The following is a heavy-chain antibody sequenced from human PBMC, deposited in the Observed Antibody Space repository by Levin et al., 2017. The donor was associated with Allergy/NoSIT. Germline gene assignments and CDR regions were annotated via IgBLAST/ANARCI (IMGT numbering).Heavy chain of an antibody. CDR3: TRVLVAAGPRLDY. J-gene: IGHJ4*02. D-gene: IGHD6-13*01. Sequence: GESLKISCTVSGFTFGDYAMKWFRQAPGKGLEWVSFIRSNAHGGTTEYAASVKGRFTMSREDSKSIAYLQMNSLKTEDTAVYFCTRVLVAAGPRLDYWGQGTLVTVSS. CDR2: IRSNAHGGTT. V-gene: IGHV3-49*03. CDR1: GFTFGDYA.